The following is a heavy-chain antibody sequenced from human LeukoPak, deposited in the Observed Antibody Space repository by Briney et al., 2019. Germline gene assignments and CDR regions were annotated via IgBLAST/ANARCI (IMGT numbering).Heavy chain of an antibody. J-gene: IGHJ6*02. V-gene: IGHV3-30-3*01. Sequence: GGSLRLSCVASGFTFSSYAMHWVRQAPGKGLEWVAVISYDGSNKYYADSVKGRFTISRDNSKNTLYLQMNSLRAEDTAVYYCARDPRGYDFWSGYYGGYYGMDVWGQGTTVTVSS. CDR1: GFTFSSYA. D-gene: IGHD3-3*01. CDR3: ARDPRGYDFWSGYYGGYYGMDV. CDR2: ISYDGSNK.